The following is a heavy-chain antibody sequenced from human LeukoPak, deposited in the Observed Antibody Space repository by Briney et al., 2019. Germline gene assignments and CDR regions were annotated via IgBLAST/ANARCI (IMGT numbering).Heavy chain of an antibody. V-gene: IGHV3-30*02. CDR1: GFSFGDYA. J-gene: IGHJ4*02. Sequence: PGRSLRLSCAASGFSFGDYAMHWVRQAPGKGLEWVSFIRYDGSNNYYADSVRGRFTISRDNSKNTLLLQMNSLGAEDTAAYYCANGQGVGSSSWGYYFDYWGQGTMVTVSS. CDR2: IRYDGSNN. D-gene: IGHD6-13*01. CDR3: ANGQGVGSSSWGYYFDY.